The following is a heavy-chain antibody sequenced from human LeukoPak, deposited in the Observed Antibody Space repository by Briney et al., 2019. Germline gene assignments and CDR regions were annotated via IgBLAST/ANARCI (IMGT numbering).Heavy chain of an antibody. D-gene: IGHD5-24*01. Sequence: GGSLRLSCAASGFTFSSYSMNWVRQAPGKGLEWVSSISSSSSYIYYADSVKGRFTISRDNAKNSLYLQMNSLRAEDTAVYYCARRDGYNRGDFDYWGQGTLVTVSS. CDR3: ARRDGYNRGDFDY. CDR1: GFTFSSYS. CDR2: ISSSSSYI. V-gene: IGHV3-21*01. J-gene: IGHJ4*02.